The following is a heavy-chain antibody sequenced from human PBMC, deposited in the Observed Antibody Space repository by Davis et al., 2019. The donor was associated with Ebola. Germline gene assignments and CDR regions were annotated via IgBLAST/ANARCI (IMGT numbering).Heavy chain of an antibody. CDR2: LVLSADT. J-gene: IGHJ3*02. CDR1: GFIFRSYV. D-gene: IGHD1-26*01. V-gene: IGHV3-23*01. CDR3: VKDTSNIWFDI. Sequence: GESLKISCAASGFIFRSYVMSWVRQAPGKGLEWVSTLVLSADTYYAASVKGRFTISRDNSKNILYLQMYSLRVEDTAIYYCVKDTSNIWFDIWGQGTMVTVSS.